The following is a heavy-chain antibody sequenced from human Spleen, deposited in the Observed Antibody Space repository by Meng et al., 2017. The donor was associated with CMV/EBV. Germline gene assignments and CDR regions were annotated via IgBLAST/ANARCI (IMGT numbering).Heavy chain of an antibody. Sequence: ASVKVSCKASGYTFTGHYIHWVRQSPGQGLEWMGWISPSRGATNYAQKFEGRVTMTRETSISTAYMELNRLTYDDTAVYYCARAATSGMVVTGHDAFDIWGQGTMVTVSS. CDR2: ISPSRGAT. CDR1: GYTFTGHY. D-gene: IGHD4/OR15-4a*01. V-gene: IGHV1-2*02. J-gene: IGHJ3*02. CDR3: ARAATSGMVVTGHDAFDI.